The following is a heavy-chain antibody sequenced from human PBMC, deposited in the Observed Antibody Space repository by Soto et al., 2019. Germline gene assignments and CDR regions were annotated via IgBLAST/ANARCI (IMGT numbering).Heavy chain of an antibody. CDR2: INHSGGT. CDR3: ARSSTGYGGAV. D-gene: IGHD3-9*01. CDR1: GGSFSGYY. Sequence: PSETLSLTCAVYGGSFSGYYWSWVRQPPGKGLEWIGEINHSGGTNYNPSLKSRVTISVDTSKNQFSLKMSSVTAADTAVYYCARSSTGYGGAVWGQGTLVTVSS. V-gene: IGHV4-34*01. J-gene: IGHJ4*02.